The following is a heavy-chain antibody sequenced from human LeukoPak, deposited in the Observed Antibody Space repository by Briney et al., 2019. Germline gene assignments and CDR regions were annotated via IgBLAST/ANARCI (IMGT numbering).Heavy chain of an antibody. Sequence: GGSLRLSCAASGFTFDDYTMHWVRQAPGKGLEWVSLISWDGGSTYYADSVKGRFTISRDNSKNSLYLQMNSLRTEDTALYYCAKDGGVVVPAAPLFYYMDVWGKGTTVTVSS. D-gene: IGHD2-2*01. CDR3: AKDGGVVVPAAPLFYYMDV. CDR1: GFTFDDYT. V-gene: IGHV3-43*01. J-gene: IGHJ6*03. CDR2: ISWDGGST.